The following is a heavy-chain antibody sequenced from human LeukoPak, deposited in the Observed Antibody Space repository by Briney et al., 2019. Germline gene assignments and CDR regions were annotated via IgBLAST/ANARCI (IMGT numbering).Heavy chain of an antibody. CDR2: IYSDSAR. J-gene: IGHJ4*02. CDR1: EFSFSSNY. V-gene: IGHV3-53*01. CDR3: ARGRFRGPDDY. Sequence: WGSLRLSCAVSEFSFSSNYMNWVRQAPGQGLEWVSGIYSDSARYYADSVSGGFTISRGNSKNIVFLQMTSLGAEDTAVYYCARGRFRGPDDYWGQGTMVTVSS. D-gene: IGHD2-21*01.